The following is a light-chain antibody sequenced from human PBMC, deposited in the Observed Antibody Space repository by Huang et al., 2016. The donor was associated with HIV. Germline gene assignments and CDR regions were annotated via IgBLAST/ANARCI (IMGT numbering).Light chain of an antibody. Sequence: DIVMTQSPDSLAVSLGEGATINCKSSQSVCYRSNNKNYLAWYQQKPGQPPKLLIYWASTRESGVPDRFTGSGSGTDFSLTISSLQAEDVAVYYCQQYDTSPWTFGQGTKVEIK. J-gene: IGKJ1*01. CDR2: WAS. CDR1: QSVCYRSNNKNY. CDR3: QQYDTSPWT. V-gene: IGKV4-1*01.